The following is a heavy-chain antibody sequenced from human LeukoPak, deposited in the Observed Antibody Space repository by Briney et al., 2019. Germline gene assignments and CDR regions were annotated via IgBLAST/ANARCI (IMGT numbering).Heavy chain of an antibody. J-gene: IGHJ4*02. Sequence: SVTVSCKASGGTFSSYAISWARQAPGQGLEWMGGIIPIFGTANYAQKFQGRVTITADESTSTAYLELSSLRSEDTAVYYCARGPRIAVADIDYWGQGTLVTVSS. CDR1: GGTFSSYA. CDR3: ARGPRIAVADIDY. V-gene: IGHV1-69*13. D-gene: IGHD6-19*01. CDR2: IIPIFGTA.